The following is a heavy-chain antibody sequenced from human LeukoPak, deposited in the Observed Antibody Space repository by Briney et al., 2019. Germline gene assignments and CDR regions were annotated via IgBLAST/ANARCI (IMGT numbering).Heavy chain of an antibody. CDR2: TYYRSQQWHS. CDR1: GDSVSGNGAS. Sequence: PSQTHSLTCAISGDSVSGNGASWNWIRQSPSRGLEWLGRTYYRSQQWHSDYAPSVKGRITLNPDTSKNQFSLQLNSMTPEDTAVYYCGRETDFGVVTNWGQGTLVTVSS. V-gene: IGHV6-1*01. CDR3: GRETDFGVVTN. D-gene: IGHD3-3*01. J-gene: IGHJ4*02.